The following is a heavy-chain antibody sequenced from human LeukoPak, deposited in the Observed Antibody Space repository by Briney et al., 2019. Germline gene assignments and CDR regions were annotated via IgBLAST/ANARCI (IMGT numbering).Heavy chain of an antibody. CDR1: GFTFSDYY. D-gene: IGHD1-26*01. Sequence: GGSLRLSCAASGFTFSDYYMSWIRQAPGKGLEWVSYISSGRSDTKYADSVKGRFTISRDNAKNSLYLQMNSVRAEDAAVYHCARVRLWEVGATPYFAYWGQGPLVTVSS. CDR3: ARVRLWEVGATPYFAY. CDR2: ISSGRSDT. V-gene: IGHV3-11*05. J-gene: IGHJ4*02.